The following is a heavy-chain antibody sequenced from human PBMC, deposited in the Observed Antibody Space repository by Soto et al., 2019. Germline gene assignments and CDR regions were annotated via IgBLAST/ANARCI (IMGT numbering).Heavy chain of an antibody. D-gene: IGHD3-10*01. V-gene: IGHV1-69*01. CDR2: IIPIYVTA. J-gene: IGHJ4*02. CDR3: AGDRGARGDF. Sequence: QVQLVQSGAEVKKPGSSVKVSCKASGDNFSTYPISWVRQAHGQGLEWMGGIIPIYVTANYAQKFRGRVTITADDRTRTSYMELTNLGSEDTAVYYCAGDRGARGDFWGQGTLVTVSS. CDR1: GDNFSTYP.